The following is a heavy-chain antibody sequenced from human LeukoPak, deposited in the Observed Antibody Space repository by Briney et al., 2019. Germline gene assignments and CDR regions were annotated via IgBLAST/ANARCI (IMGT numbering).Heavy chain of an antibody. CDR2: IYTSGST. V-gene: IGHV4-4*07. D-gene: IGHD3-10*01. Sequence: SETLSLTCAVYGGSFSGYYWSWIRQPAGKGLEWIGRIYTSGSTNYNPSLKSRVTMSVDTSKNQFSLKLSSVTAADTAVYYCARDINVAWFDPWGQGTLVTVSS. CDR3: ARDINVAWFDP. CDR1: GGSFSGYY. J-gene: IGHJ5*02.